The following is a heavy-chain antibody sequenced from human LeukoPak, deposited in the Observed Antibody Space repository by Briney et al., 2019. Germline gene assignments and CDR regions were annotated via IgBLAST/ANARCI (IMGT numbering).Heavy chain of an antibody. D-gene: IGHD3-3*01. CDR3: ASIDFWSGYAHFDY. CDR2: INPNSGGT. J-gene: IGHJ4*02. V-gene: IGHV1-2*02. CDR1: GYTFTAYY. Sequence: GASVKVSCKASGYTFTAYYMHWVRQAPGQGLEWMGWINPNSGGTNSPQKFQDRVAMTRDTSISTIHMGLSGLRSDDTAVYYCASIDFWSGYAHFDYWGQGTLVTVSS.